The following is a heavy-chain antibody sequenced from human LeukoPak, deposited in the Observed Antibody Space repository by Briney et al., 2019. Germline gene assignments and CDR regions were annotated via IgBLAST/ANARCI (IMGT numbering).Heavy chain of an antibody. CDR2: ISGSGGST. V-gene: IGHV3-23*01. CDR1: GFTFSSYA. CDR3: ATRTHYSGSCYPFDY. Sequence: GGSLRLSCAASGFTFSSYAMSWVRQAPGKGLEWVSAISGSGGSTYYADSVKGRFTISRDNSKNTLYLQMNSLRAEDTAVYYCATRTHYSGSCYPFDYWGQGTLVTVSS. D-gene: IGHD1-26*01. J-gene: IGHJ4*02.